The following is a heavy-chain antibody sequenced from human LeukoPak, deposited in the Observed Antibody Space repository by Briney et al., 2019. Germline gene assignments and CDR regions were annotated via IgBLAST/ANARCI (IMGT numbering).Heavy chain of an antibody. CDR1: GCSLSELS. J-gene: IGHJ6*03. D-gene: IGHD6-6*01. CDR3: TTDGGAPRPKYYYYMDV. CDR2: LDPENGET. Sequence: ASVKVSCKESGCSLSELSMHWVRQAPGRGLEWMGGLDPENGETVYAQKFQGRVTVTEDTSTDTAYMELTSLRSEDTAIYYCTTDGGAPRPKYYYYMDVWGKGTTVTVS. V-gene: IGHV1-24*01.